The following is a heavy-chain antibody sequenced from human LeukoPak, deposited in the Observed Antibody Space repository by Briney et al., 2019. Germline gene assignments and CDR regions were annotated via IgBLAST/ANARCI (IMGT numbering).Heavy chain of an antibody. CDR3: ARRGGSYDILTGQTYYYYGMDV. CDR2: IYPGDSDT. V-gene: IGHV5-51*01. J-gene: IGHJ6*02. D-gene: IGHD3-9*01. CDR1: GYSFTSYW. Sequence: MAGASLQISCKGSGYSFTSYWIGWVRQLPGKGLEWMGIIYPGDSDTRYSPSFQGQVTISADKSISTAYLQWSSLRASDTAMYYCARRGGSYDILTGQTYYYYGMDVWGQGTTVTVSS.